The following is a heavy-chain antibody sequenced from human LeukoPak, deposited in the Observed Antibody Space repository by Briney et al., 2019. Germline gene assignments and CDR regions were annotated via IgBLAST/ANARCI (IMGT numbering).Heavy chain of an antibody. CDR2: ISGSGGST. D-gene: IGHD3-10*01. CDR3: AKDFTMVRGVMGHYYFDY. Sequence: GGSLRLSRAASGFTFSSYAMSWVRQAPGKGLEWVSAISGSGGSTYYADSVKGRFTISRDNSKNTLYLQMNSLRAEDTAVYYCAKDFTMVRGVMGHYYFDYWGQGTLVTVSS. V-gene: IGHV3-23*01. CDR1: GFTFSSYA. J-gene: IGHJ4*02.